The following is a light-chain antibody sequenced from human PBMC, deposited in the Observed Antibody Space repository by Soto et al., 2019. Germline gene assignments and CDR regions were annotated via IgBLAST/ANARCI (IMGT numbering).Light chain of an antibody. CDR2: DVS. CDR1: SSDVGAYNY. CDR3: SSYTSATTYV. V-gene: IGLV2-14*03. Sequence: HSVLTQPASVSGSPGQSITISCTGTSSDVGAYNYDSWYQQHHPGEAPKLIIYDVSHRPSGVSNRSSGSKSGNTASLTISGLQTEDEADYYCSSYTSATTYVFGTGTKVTVL. J-gene: IGLJ1*01.